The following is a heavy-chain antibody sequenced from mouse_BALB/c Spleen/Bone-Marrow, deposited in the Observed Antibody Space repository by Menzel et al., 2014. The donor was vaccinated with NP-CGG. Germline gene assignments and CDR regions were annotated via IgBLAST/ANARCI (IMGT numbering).Heavy chain of an antibody. Sequence: VQLQQSGPGLVQPSQSLSITCTVSGFFLTSYGVHWVRQSPGKGLEWLGVIWSDGSTDYNAAFISRLNISKDNSKSXTFFKMNSLQPNDTAIYFCARRDGYLFAYWGQGTLVTVSA. V-gene: IGHV2-2*02. CDR1: GFFLTSYG. D-gene: IGHD2-3*01. CDR2: IWSDGST. CDR3: ARRDGYLFAY. J-gene: IGHJ3*01.